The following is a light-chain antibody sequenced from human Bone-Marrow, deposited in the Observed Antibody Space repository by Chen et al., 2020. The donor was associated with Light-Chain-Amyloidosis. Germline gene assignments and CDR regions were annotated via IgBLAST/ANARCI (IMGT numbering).Light chain of an antibody. V-gene: IGLV3-25*03. CDR3: QSADSSGTYEVI. J-gene: IGLJ2*01. CDR1: DLPTKY. CDR2: RDT. Sequence: SYELPQPPSVSVSPGQTARLTCSGDDLPTKYAYWYQQKPGQAPVLVIHRDTERPAGISERFSGSNSGTTATLTISGVQAEDEADYHCQSADSSGTYEVIFGGGTKLTVL.